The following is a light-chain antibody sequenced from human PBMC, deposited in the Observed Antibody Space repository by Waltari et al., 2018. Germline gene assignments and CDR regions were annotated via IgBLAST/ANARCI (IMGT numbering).Light chain of an antibody. J-gene: IGKJ4*01. V-gene: IGKV3-11*01. Sequence: EIVLTQSPATLSLSPGEQATLSCRASQSVSNYLGWYQQKPGQAPRLLIYDASNRATGIPARFSGSGSGTDFTLTINSLEPEDFAVYYCQQRSNWPLTFGGGTKVEIK. CDR1: QSVSNY. CDR3: QQRSNWPLT. CDR2: DAS.